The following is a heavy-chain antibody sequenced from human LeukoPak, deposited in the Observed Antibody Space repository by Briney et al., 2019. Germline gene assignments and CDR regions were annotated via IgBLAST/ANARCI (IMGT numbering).Heavy chain of an antibody. CDR3: TTPTETHLTILNY. D-gene: IGHD3-3*01. V-gene: IGHV3-15*01. J-gene: IGHJ4*02. Sequence: PGGSLRLSCAASGFTLSNAWMSWVRQAPGKGLEWVGRIKSKTDGGTTDYAAPVKGRFTISRDDSKNTLYLQMNSLKTEDTAVYYCTTPTETHLTILNYWGQGTLVTVSS. CDR1: GFTLSNAW. CDR2: IKSKTDGGTT.